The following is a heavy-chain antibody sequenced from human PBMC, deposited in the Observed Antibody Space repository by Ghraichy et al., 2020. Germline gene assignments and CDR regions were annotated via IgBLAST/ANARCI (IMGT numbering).Heavy chain of an antibody. CDR2: IHYSGST. J-gene: IGHJ4*02. CDR1: GGSIYTCIYY. CDR3: ASTRVNVRNAFHTYYYENVGNPFDY. Sequence: SETLSLTCTVSGGSIYTCIYYWGWIRQPPGKGLEWIGNIHYSGSTYYNPSLTSRVTVSVDTSKNQLSLKLTSVTAADTAVYYCASTRVNVRNAFHTYYYENVGNPFDYWGQGILVSVSS. V-gene: IGHV4-39*01. D-gene: IGHD3-22*01.